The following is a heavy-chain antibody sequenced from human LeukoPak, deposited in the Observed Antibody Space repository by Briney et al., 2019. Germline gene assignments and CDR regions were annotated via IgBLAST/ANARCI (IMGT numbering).Heavy chain of an antibody. CDR3: ARDRELLHFDY. V-gene: IGHV3-33*01. D-gene: IGHD1-26*01. J-gene: IGHJ4*02. CDR2: IWYDGSNK. CDR1: GFTFRNYG. Sequence: GTSLRLSCVASGFTFRNYGMHWVRQAPGKGLEWVAVIWYDGSNKYYADSVKGRFTISRDNSKNTLYLQMNSLRAEDTAVYYCARDRELLHFDYWGQGTLVTVSS.